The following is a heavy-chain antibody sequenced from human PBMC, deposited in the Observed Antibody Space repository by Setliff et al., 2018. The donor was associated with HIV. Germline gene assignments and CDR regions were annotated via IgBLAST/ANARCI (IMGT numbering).Heavy chain of an antibody. D-gene: IGHD2-2*01. J-gene: IGHJ6*02. CDR2: IKQDGSEN. V-gene: IGHV3-7*01. CDR1: GFTFSSRW. Sequence: PGGSLRLSCAASGFTFSSRWMTWVRQAPGKGLEWVANIKQDGSENYFVDSVKGRFTISRDNTRSSLYLQMNSLRAEDTAVYYCARDPGYCSSTSCYVGKRPVYWGQGTTVTVSS. CDR3: ARDPGYCSSTSCYVGKRPVY.